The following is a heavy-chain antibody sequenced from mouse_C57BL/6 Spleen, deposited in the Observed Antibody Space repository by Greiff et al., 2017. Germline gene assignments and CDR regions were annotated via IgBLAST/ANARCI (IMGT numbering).Heavy chain of an antibody. CDR1: GYTFTSYW. V-gene: IGHV1-59*01. CDR3: ARGILRSFDY. Sequence: QVQLQQSGAELVRPGTSVKLSCKASGYTFTSYWMHWVKQRPGQGLEWIGVIDPSDSYTNYNQKFKGKATLTVDTSSSTAYMQLSSLTSEDSAVYYCARGILRSFDYWGQGTTLTVSS. D-gene: IGHD1-1*01. J-gene: IGHJ2*01. CDR2: IDPSDSYT.